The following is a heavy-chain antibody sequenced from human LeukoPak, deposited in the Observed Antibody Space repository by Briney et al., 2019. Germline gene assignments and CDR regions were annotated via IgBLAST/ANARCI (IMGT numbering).Heavy chain of an antibody. CDR1: GGSVSSGSYY. J-gene: IGHJ4*02. V-gene: IGHV4-61*01. CDR2: VYYSGST. D-gene: IGHD3-22*01. CDR3: ARGSYYDNNGYNIDY. Sequence: TSETLSLTCTVSGGSVSSGSYYWSWIRQPPGRGLEWIGYVYYSGSTNYNPSLKSRVTLSVDTSKNQFSLKLSSVTAADTAVYYCARGSYYDNNGYNIDYWGQGTLVTVSS.